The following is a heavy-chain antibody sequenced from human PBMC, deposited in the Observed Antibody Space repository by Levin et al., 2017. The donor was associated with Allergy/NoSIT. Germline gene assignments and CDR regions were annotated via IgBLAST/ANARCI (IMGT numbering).Heavy chain of an antibody. CDR1: GFTFNNYA. CDR3: AKGGGFWSSHLHRYFDS. Sequence: GESLRLSCSASGFTFNNYAMSWVRQAPGKGLEWVSAVGGGGATTHYADSVKGRFTISRDNSRNTLFLQMNSLRAEDTAVYYCAKGGGFWSSHLHRYFDSWGQGTLVTVSS. D-gene: IGHD2-8*02. CDR2: VGGGGATT. V-gene: IGHV3-23*01. J-gene: IGHJ4*02.